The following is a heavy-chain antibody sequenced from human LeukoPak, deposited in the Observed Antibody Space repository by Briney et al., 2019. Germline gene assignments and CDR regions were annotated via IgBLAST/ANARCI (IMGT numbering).Heavy chain of an antibody. CDR3: ARRPGIAAAGPVVWHY. Sequence: GEALKISCKGSGYSFTSYWIGWVRQMPGKGLEWMGIIYPGDSDTRYSPSFQGQVTISADKSIRTAYLQWSSLKASDTAMYYCARRPGIAAAGPVVWHYWGQGTMVTVCS. V-gene: IGHV5-51*01. CDR1: GYSFTSYW. D-gene: IGHD6-13*01. CDR2: IYPGDSDT. J-gene: IGHJ4*02.